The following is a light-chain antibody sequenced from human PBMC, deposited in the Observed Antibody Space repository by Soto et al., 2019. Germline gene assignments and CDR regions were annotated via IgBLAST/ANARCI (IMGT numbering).Light chain of an antibody. CDR1: QSVSSS. Sequence: EIVVTQSPATLSVSPGERVTLSCRASQSVSSSLAWYQQRPGQAPRLLIYDTSTRAAGIAARFSGSRSGTEFTLTISSLQSEDSAVYYCQQYVHWPPGAFGQGTKVDIK. CDR3: QQYVHWPPGA. J-gene: IGKJ1*01. CDR2: DTS. V-gene: IGKV3-15*01.